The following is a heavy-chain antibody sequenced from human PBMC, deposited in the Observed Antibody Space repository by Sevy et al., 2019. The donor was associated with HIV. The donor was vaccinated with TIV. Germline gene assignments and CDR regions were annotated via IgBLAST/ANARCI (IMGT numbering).Heavy chain of an antibody. CDR3: ARFHSSSWFDALDI. J-gene: IGHJ3*02. D-gene: IGHD6-13*01. CDR2: ISSSSSYI. Sequence: GGSLRLSCGASGFTFSSYSMNWVRQAPGKGLEWVSLISSSSSYIYYADSVKGRFTISRENAKNSLYLQMNRLRAEDTAVYYCARFHSSSWFDALDIWGQGTMVTVSS. CDR1: GFTFSSYS. V-gene: IGHV3-21*01.